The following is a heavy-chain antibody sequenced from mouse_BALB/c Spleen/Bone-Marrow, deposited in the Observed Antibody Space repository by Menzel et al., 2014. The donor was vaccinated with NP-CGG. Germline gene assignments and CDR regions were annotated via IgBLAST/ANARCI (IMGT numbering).Heavy chain of an antibody. CDR2: IDPSDSYT. V-gene: IGHV1-69*02. J-gene: IGHJ4*01. CDR1: GYTFTSYW. D-gene: IGHD2-3*01. CDR3: ARWLLGYAMDY. Sequence: QVQLQQSGAELVKPGASVKLSCKASGYTFTSYWMHWVKQRPGQCLEWIGEIDPSDSYTNYNQKFKGKATLTVDKSSSTAYMQVSSLTSEDSAVYYCARWLLGYAMDYWGQGTSVTVSS.